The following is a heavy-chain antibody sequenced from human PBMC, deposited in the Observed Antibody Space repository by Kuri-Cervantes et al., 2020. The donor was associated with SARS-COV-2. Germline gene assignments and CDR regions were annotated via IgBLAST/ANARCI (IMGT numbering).Heavy chain of an antibody. J-gene: IGHJ6*03. CDR2: ISSSSSYI. CDR3: ASSRGYSGYDLYYYYYMDV. D-gene: IGHD5-12*01. CDR1: GFTFSSYS. Sequence: GESLKISCAASGFTFSSYSMNWVRQAPGKGLEWVSSISSSSSYIYYADSVKGRFTISRDNAKNSLYLQMNSLRAEDTAVYYCASSRGYSGYDLYYYYYMDVWGKGTTVTVSS. V-gene: IGHV3-21*01.